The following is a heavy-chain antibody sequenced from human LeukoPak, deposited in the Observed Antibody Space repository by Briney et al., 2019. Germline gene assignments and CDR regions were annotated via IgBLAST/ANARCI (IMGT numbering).Heavy chain of an antibody. CDR3: ARGASGGNYFDY. Sequence: GGSLRLSCVASGFTFSSYWMHWVRHAPGKGLVWVSRITPDGTYTSYADSVKGRFTISRDNSKNTLYLQMNSLRAEDTAVYYCARGASGGNYFDYWGQGTLVTVSS. V-gene: IGHV3-74*01. D-gene: IGHD3-16*01. CDR2: ITPDGTYT. CDR1: GFTFSSYW. J-gene: IGHJ4*02.